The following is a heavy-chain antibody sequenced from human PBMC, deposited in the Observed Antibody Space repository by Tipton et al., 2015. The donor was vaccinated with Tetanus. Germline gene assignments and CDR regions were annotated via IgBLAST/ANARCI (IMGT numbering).Heavy chain of an antibody. Sequence: TLSLTCTVSGGSISSYYWSWIRQPPGEGLEWIGYTSHRGSTNYNPSLKSRVTMSVDTSKNQFSLRLSSVTAADTAVYYCARGWGSSWFYVWGQGTMVTVSS. CDR2: TSHRGST. D-gene: IGHD6-13*01. CDR1: GGSISSYY. V-gene: IGHV4-59*01. CDR3: ARGWGSSWFYV. J-gene: IGHJ3*01.